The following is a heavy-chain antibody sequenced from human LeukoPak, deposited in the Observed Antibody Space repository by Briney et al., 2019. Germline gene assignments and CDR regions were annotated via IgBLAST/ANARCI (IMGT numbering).Heavy chain of an antibody. V-gene: IGHV4-59*08. D-gene: IGHD6-19*01. J-gene: IGHJ3*02. Sequence: SETLSLTCIVSGGSISSYYWSWIRQPPGKRLEWIGYISYTGSTNYNPSLKSRVTISVDTSKNQLSLKLSSVTAADTAVYYCARHGQYSSGWNDGFGIWGQGTMVTVSS. CDR3: ARHGQYSSGWNDGFGI. CDR1: GGSISSYY. CDR2: ISYTGST.